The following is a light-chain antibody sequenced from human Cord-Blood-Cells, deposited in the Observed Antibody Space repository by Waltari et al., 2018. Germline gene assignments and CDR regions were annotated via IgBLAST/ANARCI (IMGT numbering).Light chain of an antibody. CDR1: QSISSY. CDR3: QQSYSTRIT. CDR2: AAS. J-gene: IGKJ5*01. V-gene: IGKV1-39*01. Sequence: DIQMTQSPSSLSASVGDRVTITCRASQSISSYLNWYQQKPGKAPKLLIYAASSLQSGGPSRFSGSGSGTDFTLTISRLQPEDFATYYCQQSYSTRITFGQGTRLEIK.